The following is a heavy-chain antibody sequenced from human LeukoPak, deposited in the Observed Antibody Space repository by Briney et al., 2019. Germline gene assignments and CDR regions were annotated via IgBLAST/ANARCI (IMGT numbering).Heavy chain of an antibody. Sequence: NPSETLSLTCTVSGGSISSYYWSWIRQPPGKGLEWIGYIYYSGSANYNPSLKSRVTISVDTSKNQFSLKLSSVTAADTAGYYCARAGATHYYYSMDVWGKSTTVTVSS. CDR2: IYYSGSA. CDR1: GGSISSYY. V-gene: IGHV4-59*01. CDR3: ARAGATHYYYSMDV. J-gene: IGHJ6*03.